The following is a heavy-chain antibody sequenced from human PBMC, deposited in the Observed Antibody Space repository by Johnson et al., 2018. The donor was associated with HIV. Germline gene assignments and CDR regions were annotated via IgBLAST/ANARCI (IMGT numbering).Heavy chain of an antibody. J-gene: IGHJ3*02. D-gene: IGHD1-14*01. Sequence: QMLLVESGGGLVKPGWSLRLSCAASGFTFSDYYMSWIRQAPGKGLEWLSYISSSGSTIYYSDSVKGRFTISRDNAKNSLYLQMNSLRSEDTAVYYCASDADRTDDAFDIWRQGTMVTVSS. CDR3: ASDADRTDDAFDI. CDR1: GFTFSDYY. CDR2: ISSSGSTI. V-gene: IGHV3-11*04.